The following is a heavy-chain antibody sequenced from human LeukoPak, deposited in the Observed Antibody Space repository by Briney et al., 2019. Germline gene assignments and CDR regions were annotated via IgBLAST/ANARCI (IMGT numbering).Heavy chain of an antibody. CDR2: FDPEDGET. V-gene: IGHV1-24*01. CDR1: GYTLTELS. J-gene: IGHJ6*02. D-gene: IGHD4-11*01. CDR3: ATDSGLYSNYEYYGMDV. Sequence: GASVKVSCKVSGYTLTELSMHWVRQAPGKGLEWKGGFDPEDGETIYAQKFQGRVTMTEDTSTDTAYMELSSLRSEDTAVYYCATDSGLYSNYEYYGMDVWGQGTTVTVSS.